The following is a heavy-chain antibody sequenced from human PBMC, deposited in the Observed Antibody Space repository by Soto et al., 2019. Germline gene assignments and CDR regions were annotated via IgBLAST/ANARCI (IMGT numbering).Heavy chain of an antibody. D-gene: IGHD2-15*01. Sequence: GSLRLSCADSGFTFSGYAMSWVRQAPGKGLEWVSAISGSGGSTYYADSVKGRFTISRDNSKNTLYLQMNSLRAEDTAVYYCAKGKVDCSGGSCYSDYYYYGMDVWGQGTTVTVSS. CDR1: GFTFSGYA. V-gene: IGHV3-23*01. J-gene: IGHJ6*02. CDR2: ISGSGGST. CDR3: AKGKVDCSGGSCYSDYYYYGMDV.